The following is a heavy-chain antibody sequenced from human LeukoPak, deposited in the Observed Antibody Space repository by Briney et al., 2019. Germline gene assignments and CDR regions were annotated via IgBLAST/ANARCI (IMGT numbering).Heavy chain of an antibody. J-gene: IGHJ6*03. CDR2: IGWDGTTT. CDR3: AKDPSYRNYYYYYMDV. D-gene: IGHD3-10*01. V-gene: IGHV3-43*01. CDR1: GFTFSDYT. Sequence: GGSLRLSCAASGFTFSDYTMHWVRQPPGKGLEWVSLIGWDGTTTSYADSVRGRFTISRDSSKNSPYLQMNNLRTEDTALYYCAKDPSYRNYYYYYMDVWGKGTTVIVSS.